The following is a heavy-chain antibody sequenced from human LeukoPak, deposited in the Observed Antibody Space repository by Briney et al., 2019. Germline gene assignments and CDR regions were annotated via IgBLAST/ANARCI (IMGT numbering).Heavy chain of an antibody. D-gene: IGHD6-6*01. CDR2: IYTSGST. J-gene: IGHJ4*02. CDR3: ARQGAARPFDY. V-gene: IGHV4-4*09. Sequence: PSETLSLTCTVSGGSISSDYWSWIRQPPEKGLEWIGYIYTSGSTNYNPSLKSRVTISVDTSKNQFSLKLSSVTAADTAVYYCARQGAARPFDYWGQGTLVTVSS. CDR1: GGSISSDY.